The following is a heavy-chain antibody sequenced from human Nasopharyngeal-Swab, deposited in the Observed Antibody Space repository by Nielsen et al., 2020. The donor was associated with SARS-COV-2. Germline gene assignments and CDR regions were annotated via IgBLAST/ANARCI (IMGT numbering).Heavy chain of an antibody. CDR2: ISSSGSTI. J-gene: IGHJ6*02. D-gene: IGHD1-26*01. CDR1: GFTFSDYY. CDR3: ARDLKWEPTSRYYSYGVAF. Sequence: GESLKISCAASGFTFSDYYMSLIRHAPGKGLEWVSYISSSGSTIYYADSVKGRFTISRDNAKNSLYLQMNSLRAEDTAVHYCARDLKWEPTSRYYSYGVAFLGPSPPVPVSS. V-gene: IGHV3-11*04.